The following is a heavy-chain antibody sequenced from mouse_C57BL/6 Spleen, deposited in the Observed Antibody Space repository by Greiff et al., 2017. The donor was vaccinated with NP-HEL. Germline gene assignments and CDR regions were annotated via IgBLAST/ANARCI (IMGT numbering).Heavy chain of an antibody. D-gene: IGHD1-1*01. V-gene: IGHV1-59*01. Sequence: QVQLQQPGAELVRPGTSVKLSCKASGYTFTSYWMHWVKQRPGQGLAWIGVIDPSDSYTNYNQKFKGKATLTVDTSSSTAYMQLSSLTSEDSAVYYCARRGSSYAMDYWGQGTSVTVSS. CDR1: GYTFTSYW. J-gene: IGHJ4*01. CDR2: IDPSDSYT. CDR3: ARRGSSYAMDY.